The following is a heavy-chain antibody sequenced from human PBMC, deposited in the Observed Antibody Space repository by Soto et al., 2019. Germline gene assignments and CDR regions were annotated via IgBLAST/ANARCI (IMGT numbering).Heavy chain of an antibody. J-gene: IGHJ3*02. V-gene: IGHV1-69*12. CDR3: ARGGSSPFDI. CDR2: IIPIFGTA. D-gene: IGHD3-16*01. CDR1: GGTFSTYA. Sequence: QVQLVQSGAEVKKPGSSVKVSCKASGGTFSTYAISWVRQAPGQGLEWMGGIIPIFGTADYAQKFQGRVTIRADESTSTAYMELRRLKSEDTAVYYCARGGSSPFDIWGQGTMVTVSS.